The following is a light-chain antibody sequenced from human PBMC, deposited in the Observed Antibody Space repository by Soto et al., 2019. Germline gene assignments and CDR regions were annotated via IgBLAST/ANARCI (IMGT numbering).Light chain of an antibody. CDR2: DNN. Sequence: QSVLTQPPSVSAAPGQKVTISCSGSSSNIGNNYVSRYQQLPGKAPKLLIFDNNKRPSGFPDRFSGSKSGTSATLGITGLQTGDEADYYCGTWDSSLSALYGFGTGTKVTVL. V-gene: IGLV1-51*01. J-gene: IGLJ1*01. CDR1: SSNIGNNY. CDR3: GTWDSSLSALYG.